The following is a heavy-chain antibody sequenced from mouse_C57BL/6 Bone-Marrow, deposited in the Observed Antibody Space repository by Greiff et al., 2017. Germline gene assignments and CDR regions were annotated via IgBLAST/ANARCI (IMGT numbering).Heavy chain of an antibody. V-gene: IGHV2-5*01. CDR1: GFSLTSYG. Sequence: QVQLQQSGPGLVQPSQILSITCTVSGFSLTSYGVHWVRQSPGKGLEWLGVIWRGGSTDYNAAFMSRLSITKDNSKSQVFFKMNSLQADDTAIYYCAKTNPPNYYGSTDWYFDVWGTGTTVTVSS. D-gene: IGHD1-1*01. CDR3: AKTNPPNYYGSTDWYFDV. J-gene: IGHJ1*03. CDR2: IWRGGST.